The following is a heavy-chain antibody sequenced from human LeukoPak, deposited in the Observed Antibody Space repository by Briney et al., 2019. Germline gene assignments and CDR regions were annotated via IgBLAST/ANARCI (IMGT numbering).Heavy chain of an antibody. Sequence: ASVKVSCKASGYTFTSYGISWVRQAPGQGLEWMGIINPSGGSTSYAQKFQGRVTMTRDTSTSTVYMELSSLRSEDTAVYYCARNRYYYGPVYYWGQGTLVTVSS. CDR1: GYTFTSYG. J-gene: IGHJ4*02. D-gene: IGHD3-10*01. CDR2: INPSGGST. CDR3: ARNRYYYGPVYY. V-gene: IGHV1-46*01.